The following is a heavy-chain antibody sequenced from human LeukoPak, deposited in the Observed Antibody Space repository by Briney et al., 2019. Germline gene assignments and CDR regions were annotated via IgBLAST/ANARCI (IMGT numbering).Heavy chain of an antibody. J-gene: IGHJ4*02. V-gene: IGHV4-39*01. CDR3: ARHSRGHSSTWYFFDF. CDR2: MHYSGTT. D-gene: IGHD6-13*01. CDR1: GDSISGGNYY. Sequence: SETLSLTCTVSGDSISGGNYYWSWIRQPPGKGLEWIGSMHYSGTTYYRPSLKSRVTITVDTSMNQLSLGLSSVTAADTARYYCARHSRGHSSTWYFFDFWGQGTLVTVSS.